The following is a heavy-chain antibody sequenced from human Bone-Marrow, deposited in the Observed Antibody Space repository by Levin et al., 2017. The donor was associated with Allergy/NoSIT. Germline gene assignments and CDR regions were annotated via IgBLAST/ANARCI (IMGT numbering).Heavy chain of an antibody. V-gene: IGHV4-30-4*01. J-gene: IGHJ4*02. CDR1: GGSIDTGDYF. Sequence: SQTLSLTCTVSGGSIDTGDYFWSWIRQAPGKGLEWIGYISYSGYTDYNPSLKSRIDISIDLSNNQFSLHLRSVTAADTAVYYCARWLHSTVARPFDSWGQGTLVTVSS. CDR3: ARWLHSTVARPFDS. D-gene: IGHD6-6*01. CDR2: ISYSGYT.